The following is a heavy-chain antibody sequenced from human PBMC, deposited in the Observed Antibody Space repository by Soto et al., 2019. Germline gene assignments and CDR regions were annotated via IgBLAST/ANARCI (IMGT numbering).Heavy chain of an antibody. D-gene: IGHD2-21*02. V-gene: IGHV4-39*01. CDR1: GGSISSYY. J-gene: IGHJ6*03. CDR3: ARHFTQVTYYFYMDV. Sequence: QLQLQESGPGLMRPSETLSLTCTVSGGSISSYYWTWVRQPPGKGLEWIGSIFYSGSTYYNPSLKSRVTISVDTSKNQFSLNLNSVTAADTALYYCARHFTQVTYYFYMDVWGKGTTVTVSS. CDR2: IFYSGST.